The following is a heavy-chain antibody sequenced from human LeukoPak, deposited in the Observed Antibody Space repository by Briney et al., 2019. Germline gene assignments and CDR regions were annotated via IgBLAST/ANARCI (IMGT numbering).Heavy chain of an antibody. CDR3: VQDWAWGAFGY. CDR1: GFTFTNYG. V-gene: IGHV3-23*01. Sequence: GGSLRLSCAASGFTFTNYGMNCFRQAPGKGLEGVSGITPDAGRTYYADSVKGRFTIYRDNSKNTVSLQMNSLGAEDTAVYYCVQDWAWGAFGYWGQGTLVTVSS. D-gene: IGHD7-27*01. CDR2: ITPDAGRT. J-gene: IGHJ4*02.